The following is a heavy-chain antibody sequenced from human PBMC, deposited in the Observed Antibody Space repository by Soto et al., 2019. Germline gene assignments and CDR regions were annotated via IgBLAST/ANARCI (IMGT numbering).Heavy chain of an antibody. CDR1: GFTFSSYA. Sequence: GGSLRLSCAASGFTFSSYAMSWVRQAPGKGLEWVSAISGSGDGPYYADSVKGRFTISRDNSQNTLYLLMDSLRAEDTAVYYCAKNYFFDNWGQGAPVTVSS. CDR3: AKNYFFDN. V-gene: IGHV3-23*01. CDR2: ISGSGDGP. J-gene: IGHJ4*02.